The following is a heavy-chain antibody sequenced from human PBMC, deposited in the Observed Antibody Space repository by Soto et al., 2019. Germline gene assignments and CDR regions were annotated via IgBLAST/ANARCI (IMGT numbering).Heavy chain of an antibody. D-gene: IGHD5-12*01. J-gene: IGHJ6*02. Sequence: QVQLVQSGAEVKKPGASVKVSCKASGHTFTNYYMHWVRQAPGQGLEWMGRLNPRSGSTNYAQKCQGRVTMTRDTSTSTIYMELSSLRSEDTAVYYCARESVDIVATTRVSGGMDVWGQGTTVTVSS. CDR3: ARESVDIVATTRVSGGMDV. CDR1: GHTFTNYY. CDR2: LNPRSGST. V-gene: IGHV1-46*01.